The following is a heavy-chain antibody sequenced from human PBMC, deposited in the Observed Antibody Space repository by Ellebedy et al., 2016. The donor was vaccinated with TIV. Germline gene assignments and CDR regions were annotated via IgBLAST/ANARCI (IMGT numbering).Heavy chain of an antibody. Sequence: GGSLRLXXAASGFTFSNYAMSWVRQTPEKGLEWVSATSASGSSTFYADSVKGRFTMSRDNTKNTLFLQMNTLRAEDTAVYYCVIAKVDILTGDDAFDIWGQGTMVTVSS. CDR1: GFTFSNYA. CDR3: VIAKVDILTGDDAFDI. D-gene: IGHD3-9*01. J-gene: IGHJ3*02. CDR2: TSASGSST. V-gene: IGHV3-23*01.